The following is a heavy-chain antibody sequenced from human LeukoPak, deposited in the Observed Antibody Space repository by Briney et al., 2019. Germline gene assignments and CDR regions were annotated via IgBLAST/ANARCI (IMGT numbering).Heavy chain of an antibody. CDR3: ARAGRSFYGGSSDY. Sequence: TGGSLRLSCAASGFTFSSHWMSWVRQAPGKGLEWVAHIKQDGSEKQYMESVRGRFTISRDNTKNSMYLQMDSLRDEDTAVYYCARAGRSFYGGSSDYWGQGTLVTVSS. CDR1: GFTFSSHW. V-gene: IGHV3-7*01. J-gene: IGHJ4*02. D-gene: IGHD4-23*01. CDR2: IKQDGSEK.